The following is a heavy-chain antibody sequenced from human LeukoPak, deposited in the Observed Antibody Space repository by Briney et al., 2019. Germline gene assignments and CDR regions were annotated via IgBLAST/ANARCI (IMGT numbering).Heavy chain of an antibody. Sequence: SETLSLTCTVSGGSISSGGYYWSSIRQHPGKGLEWIGYIYYSGSTYYNPSLKSRVTISVDTSKNQFSLKLSSVTAADTAVYYCSRGDRFLVSFDPWGQGTLVTVSS. V-gene: IGHV4-31*03. J-gene: IGHJ5*02. CDR1: GGSISSGGYY. CDR2: IYYSGST. CDR3: SRGDRFLVSFDP. D-gene: IGHD3-3*01.